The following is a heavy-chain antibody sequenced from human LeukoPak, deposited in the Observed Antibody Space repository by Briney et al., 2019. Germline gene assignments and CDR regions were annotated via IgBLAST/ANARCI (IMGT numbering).Heavy chain of an antibody. V-gene: IGHV4-59*01. CDR1: GGSISDCY. CDR3: ATGMRDGYNNYYFDY. Sequence: PSATLSLTWTVSGGSISDCYWSWLRQPPGKGLEWIGYISYSANTNYNPSLKSRVTISVDMSNNQFSLKLRSVTAADTAVYYCATGMRDGYNNYYFDYWGQGTLVTVSS. CDR2: ISYSANT. D-gene: IGHD5-24*01. J-gene: IGHJ4*02.